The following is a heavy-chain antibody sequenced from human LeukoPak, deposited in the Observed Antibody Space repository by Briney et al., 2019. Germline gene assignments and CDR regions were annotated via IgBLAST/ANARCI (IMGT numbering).Heavy chain of an antibody. CDR2: ITGSGDST. CDR3: AKDRGGYSGYDFDY. J-gene: IGHJ4*02. V-gene: IGHV3-23*01. D-gene: IGHD5-12*01. CDR1: GFTFSSYD. Sequence: GGSLRLSCAASGFTFSSYDMSWLRQAPGKGLEWVSAITGSGDSTYYADSVKGRFTISRDNSKNTLYLQMKSLRAEDTAVYYCAKDRGGYSGYDFDYWGQGTLVTVSS.